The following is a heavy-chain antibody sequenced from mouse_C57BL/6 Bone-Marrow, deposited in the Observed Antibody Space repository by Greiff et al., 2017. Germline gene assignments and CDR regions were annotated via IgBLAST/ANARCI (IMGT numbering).Heavy chain of an antibody. Sequence: QVQLQQPGAELVKPGASVKMSCKASGYTFTSYWITWVKQRPGQGLEWIGDIYPTSGRTNYKEKFKSKAILTVDTSSNTAYMQLSSLTSEDSAVFYGARSGPLGRSFDYWGQGTTLTVSS. J-gene: IGHJ2*01. D-gene: IGHD4-1*01. CDR3: ARSGPLGRSFDY. CDR1: GYTFTSYW. CDR2: IYPTSGRT. V-gene: IGHV1-55*01.